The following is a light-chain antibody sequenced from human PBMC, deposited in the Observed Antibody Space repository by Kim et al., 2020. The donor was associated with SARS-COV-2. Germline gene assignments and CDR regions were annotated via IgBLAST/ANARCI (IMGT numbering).Light chain of an antibody. J-gene: IGKJ2*01. V-gene: IGKV3-20*01. Sequence: LSPGERATISCRASQSISSVFLAWYQQKPGQAPRLLMYAASSRATGIPDRFSGSGSGTDFTLTISRLEPEDFAVYFCQQYGTSPYTFGQGTKLEI. CDR1: QSISSVF. CDR2: AAS. CDR3: QQYGTSPYT.